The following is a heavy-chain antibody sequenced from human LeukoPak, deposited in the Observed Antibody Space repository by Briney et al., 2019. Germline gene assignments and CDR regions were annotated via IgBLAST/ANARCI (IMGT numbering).Heavy chain of an antibody. Sequence: GASVKVSCKASGYTFTSYGISWVRQAPGQGLEWMGIINPSGGSTSYAQKFQGRVTMTRDTSTSTVYMELSSLRSEDTAVYYCARSMTTVTEYYFDYWGQGTLVTVSS. J-gene: IGHJ4*02. V-gene: IGHV1-46*01. CDR3: ARSMTTVTEYYFDY. D-gene: IGHD4-11*01. CDR2: INPSGGST. CDR1: GYTFTSYG.